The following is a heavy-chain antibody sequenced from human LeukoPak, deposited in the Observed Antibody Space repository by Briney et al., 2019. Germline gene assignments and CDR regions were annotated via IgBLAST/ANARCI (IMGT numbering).Heavy chain of an antibody. D-gene: IGHD3-9*01. CDR2: IYYSGST. J-gene: IGHJ3*02. V-gene: IGHV4-59*01. CDR3: ARDRRPPYYDILTGYYESVASDI. Sequence: SETLSLTCTVSGSSISSYNWNWIRQPPGKGLEWIGYIYYSGSTNYNPSLKSRVTISVDTSKNQFSLKLISVTAADTAVYYCARDRRPPYYDILTGYYESVASDIWGQGTMVTVSS. CDR1: GSSISSYN.